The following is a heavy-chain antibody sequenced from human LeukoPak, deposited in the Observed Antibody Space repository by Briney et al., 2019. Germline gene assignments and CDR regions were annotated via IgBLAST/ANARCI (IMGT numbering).Heavy chain of an antibody. V-gene: IGHV1-2*06. CDR1: GYTFTGYY. J-gene: IGHJ4*02. D-gene: IGHD2-21*02. Sequence: ASVKVSCKASGYTFTGYYMHWVRQAPGQGLEWMGRINPNSGGTNYAQKFQGRVTMTRDTSISTAYMELSRLRSAAPAVYYCARDAPRKGGLLSTDYWGQGTLVTVSS. CDR3: ARDAPRKGGLLSTDY. CDR2: INPNSGGT.